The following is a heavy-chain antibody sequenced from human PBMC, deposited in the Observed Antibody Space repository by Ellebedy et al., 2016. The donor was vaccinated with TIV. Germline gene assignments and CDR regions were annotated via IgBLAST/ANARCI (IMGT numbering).Heavy chain of an antibody. J-gene: IGHJ4*02. CDR2: IYSGDSDA. D-gene: IGHD6-19*01. CDR3: ARLRDALADELDY. Sequence: GESLKISXKASGYSFTNHWIAWVRQMPGKGLEWVGFIYSGDSDARYRTSFEGQIIISSDKSINTAYLQWRSLRASDTAIYYCARLRDALADELDYWGQGTLVTVSS. CDR1: GYSFTNHW. V-gene: IGHV5-51*01.